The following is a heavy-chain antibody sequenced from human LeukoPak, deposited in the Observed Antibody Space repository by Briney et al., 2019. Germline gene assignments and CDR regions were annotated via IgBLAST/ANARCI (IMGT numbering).Heavy chain of an antibody. Sequence: GGSLRLSCAASGFTFDDYGMSWVRQAPGKGLEWVSGINWNGGSTGYADSVKGRFTISSDNAKNSLYLQMNSLRAEDTALYYCARDDEDYYGSGSLLAHDYWGQGTLVTVSS. D-gene: IGHD3-10*01. CDR3: ARDDEDYYGSGSLLAHDY. V-gene: IGHV3-20*04. J-gene: IGHJ4*02. CDR2: INWNGGST. CDR1: GFTFDDYG.